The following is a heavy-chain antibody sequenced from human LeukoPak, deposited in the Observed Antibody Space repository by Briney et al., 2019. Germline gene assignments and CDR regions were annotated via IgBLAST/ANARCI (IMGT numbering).Heavy chain of an antibody. J-gene: IGHJ4*02. Sequence: GGSLRLSCAASGFTFSRYWMSWVRQAPGKGLEWVANIKQDGSEKYYVDSVKGRFTISRDNAKNSLYLQMNSLRAEDTAVYDCARGGYSYGTPGDYWGQGTLVTVSS. CDR2: IKQDGSEK. CDR3: ARGGYSYGTPGDY. V-gene: IGHV3-7*01. CDR1: GFTFSRYW. D-gene: IGHD5-18*01.